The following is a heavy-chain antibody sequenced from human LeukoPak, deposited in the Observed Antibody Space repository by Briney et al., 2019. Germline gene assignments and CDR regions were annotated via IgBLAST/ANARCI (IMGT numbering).Heavy chain of an antibody. V-gene: IGHV3-23*01. CDR1: GFTFSSYA. J-gene: IGHJ4*02. Sequence: PGGSLRLSCAASGFTFSSYAMGWVRQAPGKGLEWVSAISGSGGSTYYADSVKGRFTISRDNSKNTLYLQMNSLRAEDTAVYYCAKDPTYRNVVATYFDYWGQGTPVTVSS. D-gene: IGHD2-21*02. CDR2: ISGSGGST. CDR3: AKDPTYRNVVATYFDY.